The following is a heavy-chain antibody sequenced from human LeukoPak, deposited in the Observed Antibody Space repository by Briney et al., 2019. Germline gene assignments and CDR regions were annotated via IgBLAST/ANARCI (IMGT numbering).Heavy chain of an antibody. J-gene: IGHJ4*02. CDR3: ARVGGAGLYYFDY. CDR1: GYTFASYY. CDR2: INPSGGST. D-gene: IGHD3-16*01. Sequence: GASVKVSCKASGYTFASYYMHWARQAPGQGLEWMGIINPSGGSTSYAQKFQGRVTMTRDTSTSTVYMELSSLRSEDTAVYYCARVGGAGLYYFDYWGQGTLVTVSS. V-gene: IGHV1-46*03.